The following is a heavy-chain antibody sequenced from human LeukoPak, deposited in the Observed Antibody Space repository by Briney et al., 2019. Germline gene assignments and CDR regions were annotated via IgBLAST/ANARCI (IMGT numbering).Heavy chain of an antibody. CDR3: ARGVGLLWFGESPAGFDY. Sequence: GRSLRLSCAASGFTFSSYGMHWVRQAPGKGLEWVAVIWYDGSNKYYADSVKGRFTISRDNSKNTLYLQMNSLRAEDTAVYYCARGVGLLWFGESPAGFDYWGQGTLVTVSS. J-gene: IGHJ4*02. V-gene: IGHV3-33*01. CDR2: IWYDGSNK. D-gene: IGHD3-10*01. CDR1: GFTFSSYG.